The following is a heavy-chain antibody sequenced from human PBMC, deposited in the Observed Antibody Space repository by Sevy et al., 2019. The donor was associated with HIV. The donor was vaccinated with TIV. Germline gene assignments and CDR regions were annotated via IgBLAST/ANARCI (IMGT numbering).Heavy chain of an antibody. Sequence: GGSLRLSCAASGFTFSSYDMNWVRQAPGKGLEWVSFITTSGGNIYYADSVKGRFTVSSDSAENPLYLQMNSLRVEDTAVYYGARDKMGGSFDIWGQGTMVTVSS. CDR1: GFTFSSYD. J-gene: IGHJ3*02. CDR3: ARDKMGGSFDI. CDR2: ITTSGGNI. V-gene: IGHV3-48*01. D-gene: IGHD3-16*01.